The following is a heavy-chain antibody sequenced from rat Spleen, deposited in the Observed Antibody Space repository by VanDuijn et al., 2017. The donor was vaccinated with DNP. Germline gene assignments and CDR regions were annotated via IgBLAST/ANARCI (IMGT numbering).Heavy chain of an antibody. CDR3: ARSIQTFDF. V-gene: IGHV1-43*01. D-gene: IGHD3-8*01. J-gene: IGHJ1*01. Sequence: QVQLQQSGAELAKPDSSVKISCKASGNTFITDYFAWIKQTPGQGLEYIGYISAGSGTTNYNENFKGKATLTVDKSSDTAFMQLSSLTPDDSAVYYCARSIQTFDFWGPGTMVTVSS. CDR2: ISAGSGTT. CDR1: GNTFITDY.